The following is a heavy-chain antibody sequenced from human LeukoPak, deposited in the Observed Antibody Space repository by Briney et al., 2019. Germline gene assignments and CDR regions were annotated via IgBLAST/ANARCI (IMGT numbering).Heavy chain of an antibody. J-gene: IGHJ4*02. CDR2: IYTSGST. Sequence: SETLSLTCTDPRGSLSSNYWSWIPDPARERLGCIWRIYTSGSTNYNPSLKSRVTMSVDTYKNQFSLKLSSVTAADTAVYYCARARYYYDSSGSHFDYWGQGTLVT. V-gene: IGHV4-4*07. CDR3: ARARYYYDSSGSHFDY. CDR1: RGSLSSNY. D-gene: IGHD3-22*01.